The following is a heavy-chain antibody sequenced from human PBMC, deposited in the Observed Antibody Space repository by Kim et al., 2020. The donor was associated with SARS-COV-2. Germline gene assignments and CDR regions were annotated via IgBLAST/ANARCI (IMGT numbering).Heavy chain of an antibody. J-gene: IGHJ4*02. CDR3: VKVGDSSSWYHPPDY. CDR1: GFTFSSYA. Sequence: GGSLRLSCAASGFTFSSYAMSWVRQAPGKGLEWVSAISGSGGSTYYADSVKGRFTISRDNSKNTLYLQMNSLRAEDTAVYYCVKVGDSSSWYHPPDYWGQGTLVTVSS. CDR2: ISGSGGST. V-gene: IGHV3-23*01. D-gene: IGHD6-13*01.